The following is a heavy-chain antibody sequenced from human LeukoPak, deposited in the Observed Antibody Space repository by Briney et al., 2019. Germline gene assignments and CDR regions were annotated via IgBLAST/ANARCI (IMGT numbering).Heavy chain of an antibody. CDR2: ISYDGSNK. Sequence: GGSLRLSCAASGFTFSSYAMHWVRQAPGKGLEWVAVISYDGSNKYYADSVKGRFTISRDNSKNTLYLQMNSLRAEDTAVYYCARGMWSPGVLYYYMDVWGKGTTVTVSS. D-gene: IGHD1-1*01. CDR3: ARGMWSPGVLYYYMDV. CDR1: GFTFSSYA. J-gene: IGHJ6*03. V-gene: IGHV3-30*04.